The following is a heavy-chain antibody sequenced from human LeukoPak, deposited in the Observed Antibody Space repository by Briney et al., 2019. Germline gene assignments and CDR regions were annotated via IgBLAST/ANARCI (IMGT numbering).Heavy chain of an antibody. D-gene: IGHD3-22*01. CDR3: ARDKPMIVVVYFDY. Sequence: GGSLRLSCAASGFTFSSYSMNWVRQAPGEGLEWVSYISSSSGTIYYADSVKGRFTISRDNARNSLYLQMNSLRDEDTAVYYCARDKPMIVVVYFDYWGQGTLVTVSS. CDR1: GFTFSSYS. CDR2: ISSSSGTI. V-gene: IGHV3-48*02. J-gene: IGHJ4*02.